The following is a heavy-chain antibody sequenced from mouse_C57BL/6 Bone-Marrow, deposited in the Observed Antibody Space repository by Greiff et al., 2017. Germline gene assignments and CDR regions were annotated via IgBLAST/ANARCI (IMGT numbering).Heavy chain of an antibody. D-gene: IGHD1-1*01. CDR3: ARHFATVVAHWYFDV. CDR1: GYTFTDYY. CDR2: IFPGSGST. Sequence: VQLQQSGPELVKPGASVKISCKASGYTFTDYYINWVKQRPGQGLEWIGWIFPGSGSTYYNEKFKGKATLTVDKSSSTAYMLLSSLTSEDSAVYFCARHFATVVAHWYFDVWGTGTTVTVSS. J-gene: IGHJ1*03. V-gene: IGHV1-75*01.